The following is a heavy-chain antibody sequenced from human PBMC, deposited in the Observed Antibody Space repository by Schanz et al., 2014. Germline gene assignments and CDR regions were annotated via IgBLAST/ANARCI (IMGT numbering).Heavy chain of an antibody. J-gene: IGHJ3*01. D-gene: IGHD3-16*01. V-gene: IGHV3-48*01. CDR3: PRDYERDLPSPRHDAFDV. CDR2: ISGSSSTK. Sequence: EVQLVESGGGLVQPRGSLRLSCAASGFTFSSYTMNWVRQAPGKGLEWVSYISGSSSTKYYADSVKGRFTISRDNGKNSLFLQKNSVRPEATPVYFCPRDYERDLPSPRHDAFDVWGQGTVVTVSS. CDR1: GFTFSSYT.